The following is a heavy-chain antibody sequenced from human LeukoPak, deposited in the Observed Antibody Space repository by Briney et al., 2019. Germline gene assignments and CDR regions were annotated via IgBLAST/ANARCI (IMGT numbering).Heavy chain of an antibody. J-gene: IGHJ6*03. D-gene: IGHD2-15*01. Sequence: SGGSLRLSCTASGFTFGDYAMSWFRQAPGKGLEWVGFIRSKAYGGTTEYAASVKGRFTISRDDSKSIAYLQMNSLKTEDTAVYYCTRDFGCSGGSCYSHLYYYYMDVWGKGTTVTVSS. V-gene: IGHV3-49*03. CDR2: IRSKAYGGTT. CDR1: GFTFGDYA. CDR3: TRDFGCSGGSCYSHLYYYYMDV.